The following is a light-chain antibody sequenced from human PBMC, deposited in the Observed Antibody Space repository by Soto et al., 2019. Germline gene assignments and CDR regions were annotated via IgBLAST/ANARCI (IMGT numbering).Light chain of an antibody. J-gene: IGKJ2*01. CDR1: QSVSSY. CDR2: DAS. V-gene: IGKV3-11*01. CDR3: QQRSNWQYT. Sequence: EIVLTQSPATLSLSPGERATLSCRASQSVSSYLAWYQQKPGQAPRLLIYDASNRATGIPARFSASGSGTDFSLTISSLETEDFAVYYCQQRSNWQYTFGQGTKLEIK.